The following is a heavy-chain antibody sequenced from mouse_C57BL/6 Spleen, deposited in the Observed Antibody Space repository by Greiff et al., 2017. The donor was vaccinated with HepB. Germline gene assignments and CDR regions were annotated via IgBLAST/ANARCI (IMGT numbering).Heavy chain of an antibody. CDR2: IYWDDDK. Sequence: QVTLKVCGPGILQSSQTLSLTCSFSGFSLSPSGMGVSWIRQPSGKGLEWLAHIYWDDDKRYNPSLKSRLTISKDTSRNQVFLKITSVDTADTATYYCARRNGSSYYGMDYWGQGTSVTVSS. J-gene: IGHJ4*01. V-gene: IGHV8-12*01. D-gene: IGHD1-1*01. CDR1: GFSLSPSGMG. CDR3: ARRNGSSYYGMDY.